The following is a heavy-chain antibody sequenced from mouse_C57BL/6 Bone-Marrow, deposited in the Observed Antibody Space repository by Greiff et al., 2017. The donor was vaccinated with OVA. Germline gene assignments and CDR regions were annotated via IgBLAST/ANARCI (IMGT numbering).Heavy chain of an antibody. CDR3: TIPRYYGNHWYFDV. CDR2: IDPENGDT. CDR1: GFNIKDDY. D-gene: IGHD1-1*01. Sequence: VQLKQSGAELVRPGASVKLSCTASGFNIKDDYMHWVKQRPEQGLEWIGWIDPENGDTEYASKFQGKATITADTSSNTAYLQLSSLTSEDTAVYYCTIPRYYGNHWYFDVWGTGTTVTVSS. V-gene: IGHV14-4*01. J-gene: IGHJ1*03.